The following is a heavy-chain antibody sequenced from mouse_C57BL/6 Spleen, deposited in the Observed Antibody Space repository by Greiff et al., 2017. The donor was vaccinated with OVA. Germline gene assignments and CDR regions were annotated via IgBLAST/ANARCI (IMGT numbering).Heavy chain of an antibody. CDR3: ARGGDYYGSSLAMDY. D-gene: IGHD1-1*01. CDR1: GYSITSGYY. J-gene: IGHJ4*01. Sequence: EVKLVESGPGLVKPSQSLSLTCSVTGYSITSGYYWNWIRQFPGNKLEWMGYISYDGSNNYNPSLKNRISITRDTSKNQFFLKLNSVTTEDTATYYCARGGDYYGSSLAMDYWGQGTSVTVSS. V-gene: IGHV3-6*01. CDR2: ISYDGSN.